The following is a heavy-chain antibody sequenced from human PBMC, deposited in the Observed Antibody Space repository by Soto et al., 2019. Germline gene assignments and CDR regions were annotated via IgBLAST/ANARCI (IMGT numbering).Heavy chain of an antibody. D-gene: IGHD3-10*01. CDR2: IKEDGSEK. J-gene: IGHJ4*02. Sequence: GGSLRLSCAASEFTFSRYWMSWVRQAPGKGLEWVATIKEDGSEKYYVDSVKGRFTISRDNAKNSLYMQMNSMRAEDTAVYYCARGRWFAELLSTYYFDYWGQGTLVTISS. V-gene: IGHV3-7*01. CDR3: ARGRWFAELLSTYYFDY. CDR1: EFTFSRYW.